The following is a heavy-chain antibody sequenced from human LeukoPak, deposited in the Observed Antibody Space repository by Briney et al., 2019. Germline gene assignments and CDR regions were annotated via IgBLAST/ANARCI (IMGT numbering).Heavy chain of an antibody. V-gene: IGHV3-15*01. Sequence: KPGGSLRLSCAGSGFTFSKDWMSWVSQAPGKGLEWVGLIKNKLDGGTTDEAAPVKGRFTISRDDSKNTLYLHMNSLKTEDTAVYYCTTYNDRDAFNISGQGTMVTVSP. D-gene: IGHD1-14*01. J-gene: IGHJ3*02. CDR3: TTYNDRDAFNI. CDR1: GFTFSKDW. CDR2: IKNKLDGGTT.